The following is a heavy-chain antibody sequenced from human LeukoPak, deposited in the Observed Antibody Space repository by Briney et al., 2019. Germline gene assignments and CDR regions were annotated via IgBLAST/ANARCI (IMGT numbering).Heavy chain of an antibody. J-gene: IGHJ3*02. D-gene: IGHD1-1*01. Sequence: ASVKVSCKASGYTFTSYDINWVRQATGQGLEWMGWMNPNSGNTGYAQKFQGRVTMTRNTSISTAYMELSSLRSEDTAVYYCARDALQLEKRSNAFDIWGQGTMVTVSS. CDR1: GYTFTSYD. V-gene: IGHV1-8*01. CDR3: ARDALQLEKRSNAFDI. CDR2: MNPNSGNT.